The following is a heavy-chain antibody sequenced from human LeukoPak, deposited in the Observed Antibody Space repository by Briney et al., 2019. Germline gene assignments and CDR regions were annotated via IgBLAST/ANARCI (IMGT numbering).Heavy chain of an antibody. CDR1: GGSISSGSYY. J-gene: IGHJ4*02. CDR3: ARVNIAARTYYFDY. Sequence: SQTLSLTCTVSGGSISSGSYYWSWIRRPAGKGLEWIGRIYTSGSTNYNPSLKSRVTISVDTSKNQFSLKLSSVTAADTAVYYCARVNIAARTYYFDYWGQGTLVTVSS. D-gene: IGHD6-13*01. V-gene: IGHV4-61*02. CDR2: IYTSGST.